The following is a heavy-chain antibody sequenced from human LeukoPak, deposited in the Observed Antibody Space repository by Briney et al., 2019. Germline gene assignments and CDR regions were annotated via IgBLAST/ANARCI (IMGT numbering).Heavy chain of an antibody. D-gene: IGHD1-26*01. CDR2: ISSSGSTI. CDR3: AKDILFWVGATKGAFDI. J-gene: IGHJ3*02. V-gene: IGHV3-11*01. Sequence: GGSLRLSCAAPGFTFSDYYMSWIRQAPGKGLEWVSYISSSGSTIYYADSVKGRFTISRDNAKNSLYLQMNSLRAEDTALYYCAKDILFWVGATKGAFDIWGQGTMVTVSS. CDR1: GFTFSDYY.